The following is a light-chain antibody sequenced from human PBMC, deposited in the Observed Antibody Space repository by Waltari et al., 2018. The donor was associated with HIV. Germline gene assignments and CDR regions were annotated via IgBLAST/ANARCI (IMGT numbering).Light chain of an antibody. J-gene: IGLJ2*01. CDR2: GVT. Sequence: QSALTQPASVSGSPGQSITISCTGTTSDVGGYDFVSWYQQHPGKVPKLILYGVTERPSGISSRFSGSRSGATASLTISGLQTEDEADYYCSSFTTSHKLLFGGGTQVTVL. V-gene: IGLV2-14*03. CDR1: TSDVGGYDF. CDR3: SSFTTSHKLL.